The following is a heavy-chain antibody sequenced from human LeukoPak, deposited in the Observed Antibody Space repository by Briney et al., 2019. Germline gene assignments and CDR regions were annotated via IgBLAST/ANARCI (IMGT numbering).Heavy chain of an antibody. CDR2: INPNSGGT. J-gene: IGHJ6*03. CDR1: GYTFTGYY. V-gene: IGHV1-2*02. CDR3: ARGENLTGYYPLYYTDV. D-gene: IGHD3-9*01. Sequence: ASVKVSCKASGYTFTGYYMHWVRQAPGQGLEWMGWINPNSGGTNYAQKFQGRVTMTRDTSISTAYMELTRLTSDDTAVYYCARGENLTGYYPLYYTDVWGKGTTVTICS.